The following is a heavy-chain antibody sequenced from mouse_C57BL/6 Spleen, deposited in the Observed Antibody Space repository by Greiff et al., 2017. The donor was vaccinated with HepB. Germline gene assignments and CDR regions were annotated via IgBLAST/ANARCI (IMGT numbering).Heavy chain of an antibody. Sequence: EVMLVESGGGLVKPGGSLKLSCAASGFTFSSYTMSWVRQTPEKRLEWVATISGGGGNTYYPDSVKGRFTISRDNAKNTLYLQMSSLRSEDTALYYCARHWDVYYYAMDYWGQGTSVTVSS. J-gene: IGHJ4*01. CDR1: GFTFSSYT. CDR3: ARHWDVYYYAMDY. CDR2: ISGGGGNT. V-gene: IGHV5-9*01. D-gene: IGHD4-1*01.